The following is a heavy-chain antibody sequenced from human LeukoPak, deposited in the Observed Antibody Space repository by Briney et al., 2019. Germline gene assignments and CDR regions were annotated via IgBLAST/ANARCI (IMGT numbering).Heavy chain of an antibody. CDR1: GYGFNNFW. Sequence: GESLKISCKGSGYGFNNFWIGWVRQMPGKGLEWMGVIYPGDSYTKYSPSFQGQVTISADKSISTAYLQWGSLKAADTAIYYCAKGRESEYYGMDVWGQGTTVTVSS. CDR2: IYPGDSYT. D-gene: IGHD3-10*01. CDR3: AKGRESEYYGMDV. V-gene: IGHV5-51*01. J-gene: IGHJ6*02.